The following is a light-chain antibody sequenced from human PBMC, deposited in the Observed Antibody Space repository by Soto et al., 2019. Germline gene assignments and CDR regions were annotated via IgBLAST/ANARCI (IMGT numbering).Light chain of an antibody. J-gene: IGKJ5*01. V-gene: IGKV4-1*01. CDR3: QQYHSDPIT. CDR1: QSIFYSSNNKNY. CDR2: WAS. Sequence: DIVMTQSPDSLAVSLGERATINCKSSQSIFYSSNNKNYLAWFQQKPGQPPKLLIYWASTRESGVPDRFSGSGSATDFTLTISSLQAEDVAVYYCQQYHSDPITFGQGTRLEIK.